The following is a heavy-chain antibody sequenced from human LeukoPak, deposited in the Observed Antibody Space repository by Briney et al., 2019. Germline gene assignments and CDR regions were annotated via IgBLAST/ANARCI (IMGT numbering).Heavy chain of an antibody. V-gene: IGHV4-39*01. Sequence: TSETLSLTCSVSGGSISGSSYYWGWIRQPPGKGLEWIVSIYYSRSTYYNPSRKSRVTISVNTSKNQFSLKLSSVTAADTAVYYCARHADSGFGQLAFDYWGQGTLVTVSS. CDR2: IYYSRST. D-gene: IGHD3-10*01. CDR3: ARHADSGFGQLAFDY. J-gene: IGHJ4*02. CDR1: GGSISGSSYY.